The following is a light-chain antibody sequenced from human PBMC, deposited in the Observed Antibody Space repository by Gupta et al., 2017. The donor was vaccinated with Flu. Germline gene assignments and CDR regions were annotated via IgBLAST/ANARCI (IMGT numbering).Light chain of an antibody. CDR1: QSVSRY. J-gene: IGKJ4*01. CDR3: QHRVGGPS. V-gene: IGKV3-11*01. CDR2: DVS. Sequence: EIVLTQSPATLALSPGERVTISCRASQSVSRYFDWYQQKPGRAPRLLIYDVSNRATGIPDRFSGSGSGTDFTLTISSLEPEDFAVYYCQHRVGGPSFGGGTKVEMK.